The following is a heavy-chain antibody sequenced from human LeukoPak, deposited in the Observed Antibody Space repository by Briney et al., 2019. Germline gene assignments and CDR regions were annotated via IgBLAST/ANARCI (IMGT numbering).Heavy chain of an antibody. J-gene: IGHJ4*02. D-gene: IGHD3-10*01. CDR1: GFTFSSYW. Sequence: GGSLRLSCAASGFTFSSYWMSWVRQAPGKGLEWVANIKQDGSEKYYVDSVKGRFTISRDNAKNSLYLQMNSLRAEDTAVYYCARDVVRGFSPFDYWGQGTLVTVSS. CDR3: ARDVVRGFSPFDY. V-gene: IGHV3-7*01. CDR2: IKQDGSEK.